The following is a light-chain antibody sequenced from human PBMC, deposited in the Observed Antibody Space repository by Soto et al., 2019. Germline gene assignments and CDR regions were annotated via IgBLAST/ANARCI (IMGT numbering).Light chain of an antibody. J-gene: IGLJ2*01. V-gene: IGLV2-14*03. CDR2: DVD. CDR1: SSDVGGYNF. CDR3: CSYSGSSTIVV. Sequence: QSALTQPASVSGSPGQSITISCTGTSSDVGGYNFVSWYQQHPGKAPRLMIFDVDNRPSGVSTRFSGSKSGNTASLTISGPQAEDEADYYCCSYSGSSTIVVFGGGTKLTVL.